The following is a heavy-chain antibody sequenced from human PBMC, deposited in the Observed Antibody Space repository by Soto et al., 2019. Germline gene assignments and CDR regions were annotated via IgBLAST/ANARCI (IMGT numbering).Heavy chain of an antibody. V-gene: IGHV3-15*07. CDR3: TTPTTLGRYSSSWHRYYYYYYGMDV. J-gene: IGHJ6*02. CDR1: GFTFSNAW. D-gene: IGHD6-13*01. Sequence: GGSLRLSCAASGFTFSNAWMNWVRQAPGKGLEWVGRIKSKTDGGTTDYAAPVKGRFTISRDDSKNTLYLQMNSLKTEDTAVYYCTTPTTLGRYSSSWHRYYYYYYGMDVWGQGTTVTVSS. CDR2: IKSKTDGGTT.